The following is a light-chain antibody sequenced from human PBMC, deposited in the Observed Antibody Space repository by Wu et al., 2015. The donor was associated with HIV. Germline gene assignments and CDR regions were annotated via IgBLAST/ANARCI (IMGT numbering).Light chain of an antibody. CDR1: QSVSSY. CDR3: QQRSNWLPLT. J-gene: IGKJ4*01. Sequence: EIVLTQSPATLSLSPGERATLSCRASQSVSSYLAWYQQKPGQAPRLLIYDASNRATGIPARFSGSGSGTDFTLTISSLEPEDFAVYYCQQRSNWLPLTFGGGTKVE. V-gene: IGKV3-11*01. CDR2: DAS.